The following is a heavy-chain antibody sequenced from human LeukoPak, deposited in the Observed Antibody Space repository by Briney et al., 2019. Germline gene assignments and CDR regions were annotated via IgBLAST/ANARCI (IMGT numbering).Heavy chain of an antibody. D-gene: IGHD6-19*01. CDR1: GFTFSSYS. Sequence: PGGSLRLSCAASGFTFSSYSMNWVRQAPGKGLEWVSSISSGSSYIYYADSVKGRFTISRDNAKNSLYLQMNSLRAEDTAVCYCARDLRSSGWYYFDYWGQGTLVTVSS. J-gene: IGHJ4*02. CDR2: ISSGSSYI. V-gene: IGHV3-21*01. CDR3: ARDLRSSGWYYFDY.